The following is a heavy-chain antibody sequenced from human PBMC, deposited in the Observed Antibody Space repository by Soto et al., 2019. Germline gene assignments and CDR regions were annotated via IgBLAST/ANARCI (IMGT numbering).Heavy chain of an antibody. CDR1: GGSFSGYY. Sequence: SETLSLTCAVYGGSFSGYYWSWIRQPPGKGLEWIGEINHSGSTNYNPSLKSRVTISVDTSKNQFSLKLSSVTAADTAVYYCARGTATANLYYYYYYMDVWGKGTTVTVS. J-gene: IGHJ6*03. V-gene: IGHV4-34*01. CDR3: ARGTATANLYYYYYYMDV. CDR2: INHSGST. D-gene: IGHD2-21*02.